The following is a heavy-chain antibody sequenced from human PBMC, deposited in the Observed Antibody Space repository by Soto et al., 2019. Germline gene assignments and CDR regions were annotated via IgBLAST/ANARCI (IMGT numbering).Heavy chain of an antibody. J-gene: IGHJ4*02. D-gene: IGHD3-22*01. Sequence: PSETLSLTCAVYGGSFSGYYWSWIRQPPGKGLEWIGEINHSGSTNYNPSLKSRVTISVDTSKNQFSLKLSSVTAADTAVYYCARGYYYDSSGSLGYWGQGTLVTVPS. CDR1: GGSFSGYY. V-gene: IGHV4-34*01. CDR3: ARGYYYDSSGSLGY. CDR2: INHSGST.